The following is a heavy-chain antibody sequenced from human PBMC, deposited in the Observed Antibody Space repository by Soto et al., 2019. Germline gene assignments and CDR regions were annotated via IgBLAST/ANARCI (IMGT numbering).Heavy chain of an antibody. D-gene: IGHD3-22*01. J-gene: IGHJ4*02. CDR3: ARAADYYDSSGYYYVGDY. V-gene: IGHV1-69*02. CDR1: GGTFSSYT. Sequence: ASVKVSCKASGGTFSSYTISWVRQAPGQGLEWMGRIIPILGIANYAQKFQGRVTITADKSTSTAYMELSSLRSEGTAVYYCARAADYYDSSGYYYVGDYWGQGTLVTVSS. CDR2: IIPILGIA.